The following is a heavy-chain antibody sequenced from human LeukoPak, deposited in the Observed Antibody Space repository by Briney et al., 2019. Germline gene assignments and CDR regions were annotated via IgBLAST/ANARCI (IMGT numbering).Heavy chain of an antibody. CDR1: GFTFSNAW. V-gene: IGHV3-15*01. J-gene: IGHJ2*01. CDR2: IKSKTDGGTT. D-gene: IGHD3-10*01. Sequence: GGSLRLSCAASGFTFSNAWKSWVRQAPGKGLEWVGRIKSKTDGGTTDYAAPVKGRFTISRDDSKNTLYLRMNSLKTEDTAVYYCTTLGLWSGEPVGWYFDLWGRGTLVTVSS. CDR3: TTLGLWSGEPVGWYFDL.